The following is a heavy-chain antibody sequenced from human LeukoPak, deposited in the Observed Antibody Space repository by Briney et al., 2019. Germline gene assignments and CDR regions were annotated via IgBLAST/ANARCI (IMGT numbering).Heavy chain of an antibody. Sequence: ASVKVSCKASGYTFTSYGISWVRQAPGQGLEWMGWISAYNGNTNYAQKLQGRVTMTTDTSTSTAYMELRSLRSDDTAVYYCARASDYVSYYYYMDVWGKGTTVTVSS. V-gene: IGHV1-18*01. D-gene: IGHD3-16*01. CDR1: GYTFTSYG. CDR2: ISAYNGNT. CDR3: ARASDYVSYYYYMDV. J-gene: IGHJ6*03.